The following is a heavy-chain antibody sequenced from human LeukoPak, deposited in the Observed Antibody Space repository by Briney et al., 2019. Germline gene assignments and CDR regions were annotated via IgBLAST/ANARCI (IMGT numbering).Heavy chain of an antibody. CDR2: ISYDGNNH. Sequence: SGGSLRLSCAASGFTVSSNYMSWVRQAPGKGLEWLAVISYDGNNHYSADSVKGRYTISRDNSKNTLYLQMNTLTAEDTAVYYCAKDRTRGNAANDAFDIWGQGTMVTVSP. CDR3: AKDRTRGNAANDAFDI. J-gene: IGHJ3*02. V-gene: IGHV3-30*18. CDR1: GFTVSSNY. D-gene: IGHD3-10*01.